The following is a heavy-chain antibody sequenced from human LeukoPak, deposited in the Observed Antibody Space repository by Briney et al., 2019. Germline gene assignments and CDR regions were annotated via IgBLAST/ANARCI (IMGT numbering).Heavy chain of an antibody. CDR3: VCGSSPLY. D-gene: IGHD6-6*01. CDR2: ISSVGSSI. V-gene: IGHV3-11*01. Sequence: PGGSLRLSCAASGFTFSGDYMSWIRQAPGEGLEWVSYISSVGSSIVYADSVKGRFTISRDNAKNSLFLQMNSLRAEDTAVYYCVCGSSPLYWGQGTLVTVSS. CDR1: GFTFSGDY. J-gene: IGHJ4*02.